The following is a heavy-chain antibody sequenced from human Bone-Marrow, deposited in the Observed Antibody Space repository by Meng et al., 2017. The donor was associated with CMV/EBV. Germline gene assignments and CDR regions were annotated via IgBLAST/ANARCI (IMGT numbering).Heavy chain of an antibody. CDR3: ARDSRIVVVPAAYDY. V-gene: IGHV4-39*07. CDR2: IYYSGST. Sequence: GSLRLSCTVSGGSISSSSYYWGWIRQPPGKGLEWIGSIYYSGSTYYNPSLKSRVTISVDTSKNQFSLKLSSVTAADTAVYYCARDSRIVVVPAAYDYCGQGTLVTVSS. CDR1: GGSISSSSYY. D-gene: IGHD2-2*01. J-gene: IGHJ4*02.